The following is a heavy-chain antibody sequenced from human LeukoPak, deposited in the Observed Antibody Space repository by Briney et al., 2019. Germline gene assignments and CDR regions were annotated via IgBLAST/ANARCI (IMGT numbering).Heavy chain of an antibody. J-gene: IGHJ4*02. V-gene: IGHV1-2*02. CDR3: AREAYGSGSYHFDY. CDR1: GGTFSSYA. D-gene: IGHD3-10*01. CDR2: INPNSGDT. Sequence: ASVKVSCKASGGTFSSYAISWVRQAPGQGLEWMGWINPNSGDTNYAQKFQGRVTMTRDTSISTFYTELSRLRSDDSAVYYCAREAYGSGSYHFDYWGQGTLVTVSS.